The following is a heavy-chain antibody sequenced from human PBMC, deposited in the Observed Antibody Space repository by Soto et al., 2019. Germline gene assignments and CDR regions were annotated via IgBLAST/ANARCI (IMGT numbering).Heavy chain of an antibody. J-gene: IGHJ4*02. V-gene: IGHV4-38-2*02. CDR2: IYHSGST. CDR3: ASLLRYFDWLYFDY. D-gene: IGHD3-9*01. Sequence: SETLSLTCTVSGYSISSGYYWGWIRQPPGKGLEWIGSIYHSGSTYYNPSLKSRVTISVDTSKNQFSLKLSSVTAADTAVYYCASLLRYFDWLYFDYWGQGTLVTVSS. CDR1: GYSISSGYY.